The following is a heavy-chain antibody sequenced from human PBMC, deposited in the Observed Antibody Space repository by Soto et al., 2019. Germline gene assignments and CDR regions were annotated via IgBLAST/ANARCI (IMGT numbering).Heavy chain of an antibody. CDR3: AKTPVLLLYGGWFDP. Sequence: QVQLVQSGPEVKRPGASVKVSCKASGYTFTNYGLGWVRQAPGQGPEWMGWISGRDGESNYAQKFQGRITMTTDTSTNTAYMELRSLRSDDTAVYFCAKTPVLLLYGGWFDPWGQGTLVIVSS. D-gene: IGHD3-22*01. CDR2: ISGRDGES. J-gene: IGHJ5*02. V-gene: IGHV1-18*01. CDR1: GYTFTNYG.